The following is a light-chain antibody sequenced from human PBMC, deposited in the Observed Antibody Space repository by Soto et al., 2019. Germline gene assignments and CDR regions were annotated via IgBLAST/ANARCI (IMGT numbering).Light chain of an antibody. J-gene: IGKJ1*01. CDR1: QTINNF. V-gene: IGKV1-39*01. CDR3: QQSHSSPRT. CDR2: GAT. Sequence: DIQMTQSPASLFVSVGDRVTVTCRASQTINNFSNWYHQKKGKAPQLLIYGATSLQSGVPSRFSGGGSGTTFTLTISSVQPEDSGIYYCQQSHSSPRTFGQGTTVGNK.